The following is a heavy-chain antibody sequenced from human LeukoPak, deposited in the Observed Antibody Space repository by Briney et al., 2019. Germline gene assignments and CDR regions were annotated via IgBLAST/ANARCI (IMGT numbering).Heavy chain of an antibody. CDR3: AKDGLYYYDSSGYYRFDY. CDR1: GFDA. Sequence: PGGSLRLSCAASGFDAMSWVRQAPGKGLEWVSAISGSGGSTYYADSVKGRFTISRDNSKNTLYLQMNSLRAEDTAVYYCAKDGLYYYDSSGYYRFDYWGQGTLVTVSS. D-gene: IGHD3-22*01. CDR2: ISGSGGST. J-gene: IGHJ4*02. V-gene: IGHV3-23*01.